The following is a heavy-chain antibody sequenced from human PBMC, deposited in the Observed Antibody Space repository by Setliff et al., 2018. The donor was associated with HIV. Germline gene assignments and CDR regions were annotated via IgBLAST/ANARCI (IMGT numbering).Heavy chain of an antibody. CDR2: IYYSGST. CDR1: GDSINSGNYY. D-gene: IGHD3-10*01. J-gene: IGHJ4*02. V-gene: IGHV4-31*03. Sequence: SETLSLTCTVSGDSINSGNYYWSWIRQHPWKGLEWIGYIYYSGSTYYSPSLKSRVTISEDTSKNQFSLKMRSVTAADTAVYYCATSPAGEILGSRPFYFDYWGQGTLVTVSS. CDR3: ATSPAGEILGSRPFYFDY.